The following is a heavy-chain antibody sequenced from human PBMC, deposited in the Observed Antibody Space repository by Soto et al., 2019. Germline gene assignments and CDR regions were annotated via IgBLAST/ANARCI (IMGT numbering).Heavy chain of an antibody. CDR3: AKDGERYSYGHYGY. J-gene: IGHJ4*02. Sequence: EVQLLESGGGLEQPGGSLRLSCAASGFTFSSYAMSWVRQAPGKGLEWVSAISGSGGSTYYADSVKGRFTISRDNSKNTLYLQMTSLRAEDTAVYYCAKDGERYSYGHYGYWGQGTLVTVSS. V-gene: IGHV3-23*01. D-gene: IGHD5-18*01. CDR1: GFTFSSYA. CDR2: ISGSGGST.